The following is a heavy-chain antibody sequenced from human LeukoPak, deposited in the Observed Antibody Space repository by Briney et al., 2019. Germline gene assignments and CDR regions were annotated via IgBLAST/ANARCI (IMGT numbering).Heavy chain of an antibody. CDR1: GFTFSSYA. D-gene: IGHD6-19*01. Sequence: PGGSLRLSCAASGFTFSSYAMSWVRQAPGKGLDWVSVISGSGGSTYYADSAKGRFTISRDNSKNTLYLQMNSLRAEDTAVYYCAKDGTSGWYVGNWFDPWGQGTLVTVSS. V-gene: IGHV3-23*01. J-gene: IGHJ5*02. CDR3: AKDGTSGWYVGNWFDP. CDR2: ISGSGGST.